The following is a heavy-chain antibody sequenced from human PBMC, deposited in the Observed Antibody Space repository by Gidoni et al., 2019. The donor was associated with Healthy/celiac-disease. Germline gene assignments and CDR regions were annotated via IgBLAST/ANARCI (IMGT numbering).Heavy chain of an antibody. CDR2: IYYSGST. V-gene: IGHV4-59*01. CDR3: ARDFSGAGLSGMDV. D-gene: IGHD2-15*01. Sequence: QVQLQESGPGLVKPSETLSLTCPVSGCPNSSYYWSWIRQPPGKGLEWIGYIYYSGSTNYNPSLKSRVTISVDTSKNQFSLKLSSVTAADTAVYYCARDFSGAGLSGMDVWGQGTTVTVSS. CDR1: GCPNSSYY. J-gene: IGHJ6*02.